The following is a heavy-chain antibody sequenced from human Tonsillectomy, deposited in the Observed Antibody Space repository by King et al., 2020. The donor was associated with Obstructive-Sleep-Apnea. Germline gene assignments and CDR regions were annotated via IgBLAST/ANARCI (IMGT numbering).Heavy chain of an antibody. CDR3: AADRENSQGGY. Sequence: VQLVESGGDLVHPGGSLRLSCAASGFTFSNYWMDWVRQTPGKGLVWVSRISSDGGDTTYADSVKGRFTISRDNARNTLSLQMNSRRAEDTGIYYCAADRENSQGGYWGQGTLVTVPS. J-gene: IGHJ1*01. V-gene: IGHV3-74*03. D-gene: IGHD1-26*01. CDR1: GFTFSNYW. CDR2: ISSDGGDT.